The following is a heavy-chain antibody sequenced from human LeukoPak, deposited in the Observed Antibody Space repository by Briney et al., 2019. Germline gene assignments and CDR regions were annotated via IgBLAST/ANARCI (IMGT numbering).Heavy chain of an antibody. CDR3: ARGRPHGNDY. CDR2: IASDGSST. D-gene: IGHD4-23*01. V-gene: IGHV3-74*01. Sequence: GGSLRLSCAASGFTSSSYWMNWVRQAPGKGLVWASRIASDGSSTTYADSVKGRFSISRDNAKNTLYLQMNSLRVEDTAVYYCARGRPHGNDYWGQGTLVTVSS. CDR1: GFTSSSYW. J-gene: IGHJ4*02.